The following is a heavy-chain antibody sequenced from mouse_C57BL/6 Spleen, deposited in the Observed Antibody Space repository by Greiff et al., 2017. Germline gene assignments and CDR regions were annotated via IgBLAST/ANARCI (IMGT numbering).Heavy chain of an antibody. CDR3: TRTYYYGSSLNFDY. J-gene: IGHJ2*01. Sequence: VQLQQSGTVLARPGASVKMSCKTSGYTFTSYWMHWVKQRPGQGLEWIGAIYPGNSDTSYNQKFKGKAKLTAVTSASTAYMELSSLTNEDSAFYYCTRTYYYGSSLNFDYWGQGTTLTVSS. CDR1: GYTFTSYW. D-gene: IGHD1-1*01. CDR2: IYPGNSDT. V-gene: IGHV1-5*01.